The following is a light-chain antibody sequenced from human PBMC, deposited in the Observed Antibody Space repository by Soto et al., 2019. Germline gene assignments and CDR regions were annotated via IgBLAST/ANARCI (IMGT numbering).Light chain of an antibody. Sequence: EIVLTQSPGTLSLSPGERATLSCRASQSVSSSYLAWYQQKPGQAPRLLIYLASSRATGIPDRFSGSGSGTDFTLTISRLGPEDFAVYYCQQYGSSPPWTFGQGTKVDI. V-gene: IGKV3-20*01. CDR1: QSVSSSY. CDR3: QQYGSSPPWT. J-gene: IGKJ1*01. CDR2: LAS.